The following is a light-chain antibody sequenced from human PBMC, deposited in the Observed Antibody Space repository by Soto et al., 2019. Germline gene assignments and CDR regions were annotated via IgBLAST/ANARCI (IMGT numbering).Light chain of an antibody. J-gene: IGKJ1*01. V-gene: IGKV1-5*01. CDR1: QSIRHY. CDR3: QHHNSYSQT. CDR2: GAS. Sequence: DIQMTQSPPTLSASVGDRVTITCRASQSIRHYLAWYQQMPEKAPKLLIYGASTLQSGVPSRFSGSGSGTEFTLTISSLQPDDFATYFCQHHNSYSQTFGQGTKVEIK.